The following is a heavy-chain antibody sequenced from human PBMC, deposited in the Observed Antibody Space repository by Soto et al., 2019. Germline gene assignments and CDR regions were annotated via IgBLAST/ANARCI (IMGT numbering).Heavy chain of an antibody. Sequence: SETLSLTCAVYGGSFSGYYWSWIRQPPGKGLEWIGEINHSGSTNYNPSLKSRVTISVDTSKNQFSLKLTSVTAADTAVYYCARGCRSTLEGLAVAITNGIDYWGQGTLVTVSS. V-gene: IGHV4-34*01. CDR1: GGSFSGYY. CDR3: ARGCRSTLEGLAVAITNGIDY. D-gene: IGHD6-19*01. J-gene: IGHJ4*02. CDR2: INHSGST.